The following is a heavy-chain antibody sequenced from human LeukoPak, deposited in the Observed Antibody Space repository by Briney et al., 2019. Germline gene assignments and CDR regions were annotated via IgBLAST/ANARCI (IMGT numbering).Heavy chain of an antibody. D-gene: IGHD4-11*01. CDR3: AKTLAVTTVGGAFDI. V-gene: IGHV3-30*02. J-gene: IGHJ3*02. CDR1: GFTFSSYG. Sequence: PGGSLRLSCAASGFTFSSYGMHWVRQAPGKGLEWVAFIRHDGSNKYYADSVKGRFTISRDNSKNTLYLQMNSLRAEDTAVYYCAKTLAVTTVGGAFDIWGQGTMVTVSS. CDR2: IRHDGSNK.